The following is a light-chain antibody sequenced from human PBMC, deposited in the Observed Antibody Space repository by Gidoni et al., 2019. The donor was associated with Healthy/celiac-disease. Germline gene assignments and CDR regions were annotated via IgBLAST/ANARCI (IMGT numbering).Light chain of an antibody. CDR2: LGS. V-gene: IGKV2-28*01. CDR3: MQAQQTPLT. J-gene: IGKJ2*01. CDR1: QSLLHSNGYNY. Sequence: EIVMTQSPLSLPVTPGEPASISCRSSQSLLHSNGYNYLDWYLQKPGQSPQLLIYLGSNRDSGVPDRFSGSGSGTDFTLKISRVEAEDVGVYYCMQAQQTPLTFGQGTKLEIK.